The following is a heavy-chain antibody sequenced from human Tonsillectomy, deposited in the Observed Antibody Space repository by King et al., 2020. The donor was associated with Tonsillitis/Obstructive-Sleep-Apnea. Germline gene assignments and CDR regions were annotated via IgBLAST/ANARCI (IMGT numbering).Heavy chain of an antibody. J-gene: IGHJ4*02. D-gene: IGHD2-2*01. CDR2: IYHTGST. Sequence: LQLQESGPGLVKPSGTLSLTCAVSGGSLSTSNWWSWVRQPPGKGLEWIGEIYHTGSTMYNPSLETRVTISIDNSKNQFSLNLRSVTAADTAVYYCARMVECSSSSCSASNDYWGQGTLVTVSS. CDR3: ARMVECSSSSCSASNDY. CDR1: GGSLSTSNW. V-gene: IGHV4-4*02.